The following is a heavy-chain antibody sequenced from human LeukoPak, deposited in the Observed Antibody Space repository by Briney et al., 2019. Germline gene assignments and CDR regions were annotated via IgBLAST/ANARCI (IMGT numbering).Heavy chain of an antibody. CDR2: INHSGST. D-gene: IGHD3-10*01. Sequence: SETLSLTCTVYGGSFSGYYWSWIRQPPGKGLEWIGEINHSGSTNYNPSLKSRVTISVDTSKNQFSLKLSSVTAADTAVYYCARGSNYYDSGKGWFDPWGQGTLVTVSS. CDR3: ARGSNYYDSGKGWFDP. J-gene: IGHJ5*02. CDR1: GGSFSGYY. V-gene: IGHV4-34*01.